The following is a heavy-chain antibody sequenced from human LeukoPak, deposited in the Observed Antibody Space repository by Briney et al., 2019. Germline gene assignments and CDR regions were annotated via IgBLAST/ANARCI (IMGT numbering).Heavy chain of an antibody. J-gene: IGHJ4*02. CDR2: INPKSGDT. V-gene: IGHV1-2*02. CDR1: GYTFTDYY. CDR3: ARDRGPSYDSGIYYQYYFQY. Sequence: ASVKVSCKASGYTFTDYYIHWLRQAPGQGLEWMGWINPKSGDTEYAQNFNGRVTMTRDSSIATAYMSMNTLSPDDTAVYYCARDRGPSYDSGIYYQYYFQYWGQGTLVAVSS. D-gene: IGHD3-10*01.